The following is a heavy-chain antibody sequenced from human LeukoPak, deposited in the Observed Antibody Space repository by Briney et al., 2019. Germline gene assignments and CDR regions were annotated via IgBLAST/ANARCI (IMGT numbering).Heavy chain of an antibody. V-gene: IGHV4-59*01. J-gene: IGHJ4*02. CDR2: IYHSGST. D-gene: IGHD3-3*01. CDR1: GGPISSYY. Sequence: PSETLSLTCTVSGGPISSYYWSWIPQPPGKALEWIGYIYHSGSTNYNPSLKSRVTISVDTSRHQFSLKLSSVTAADTAVYYCARLVGEYYYFWSAKYADYWGQGTLVTVCS. CDR3: ARLVGEYYYFWSAKYADY.